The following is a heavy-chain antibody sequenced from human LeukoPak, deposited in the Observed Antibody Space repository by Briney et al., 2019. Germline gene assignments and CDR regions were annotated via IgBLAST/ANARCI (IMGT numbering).Heavy chain of an antibody. CDR3: ARGKDYGDLDY. CDR2: IWYDGSNK. V-gene: IGHV3-33*01. Sequence: GGSLRLSCAASGFTFSSYGMHWVRQAPGKGLEWVAVIWYDGSNKYYADSVKGRFTISRDNSKKPLYLQMNSLRAEDTAVYYCARGKDYGDLDYWGQGTLVIVSS. J-gene: IGHJ4*02. CDR1: GFTFSSYG. D-gene: IGHD4-17*01.